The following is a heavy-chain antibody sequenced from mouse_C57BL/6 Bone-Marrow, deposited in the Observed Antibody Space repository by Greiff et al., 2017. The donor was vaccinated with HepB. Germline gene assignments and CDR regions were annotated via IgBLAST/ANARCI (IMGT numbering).Heavy chain of an antibody. V-gene: IGHV3-6*01. Sequence: DVQLQESGPGLVKPSQSLSLTCSVTGYSITSGYYWNWIRQFPGNKLEWMGYISYDGSNNYNPSLKNRISITRDTSKNQFFLKLNSVTTEDTATYYCARSGTRVDYWGQGTTLTVSS. J-gene: IGHJ2*01. CDR2: ISYDGSN. D-gene: IGHD4-1*01. CDR3: ARSGTRVDY. CDR1: GYSITSGYY.